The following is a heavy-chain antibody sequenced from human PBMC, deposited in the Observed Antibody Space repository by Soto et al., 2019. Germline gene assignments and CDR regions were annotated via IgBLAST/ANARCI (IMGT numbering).Heavy chain of an antibody. CDR3: ARPPFPGCINGVCYPCDH. Sequence: QLQLVQSGAEVKKPGASVKVSCKASGYTFTHYYIHWVRQAPGQGLEWMGMINPSGGSTDYAQKFQGRVTMTTDPSTTTVYMELSSLRSDDTAVYYCARPPFPGCINGVCYPCDHWGQGTLVTVSS. J-gene: IGHJ4*02. D-gene: IGHD2-8*01. V-gene: IGHV1-46*01. CDR1: GYTFTHYY. CDR2: INPSGGST.